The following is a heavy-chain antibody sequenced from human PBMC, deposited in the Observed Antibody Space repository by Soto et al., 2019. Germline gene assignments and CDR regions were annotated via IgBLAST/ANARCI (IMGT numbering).Heavy chain of an antibody. CDR2: THYSAET. V-gene: IGHV4-59*08. D-gene: IGHD3-10*01. CDR1: GVSISNYY. CDR3: ARHLNSGTYPLDY. Sequence: PSETLSLTCTVSGVSISNYYWSWIRQPPGKGLEWIAYTHYSAETNYNPSLKSRLTISLDTSANQFSLKLNSVTAADTAVYFCARHLNSGTYPLDYWGQGTLVTVSS. J-gene: IGHJ4*02.